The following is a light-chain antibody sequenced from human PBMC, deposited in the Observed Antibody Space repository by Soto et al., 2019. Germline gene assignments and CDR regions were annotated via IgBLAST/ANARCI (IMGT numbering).Light chain of an antibody. CDR2: WAS. Sequence: DIVMTQSPDSLAVSLGERATINCKSSQSVLYSSNNKNYLAWYQQKPGQPPKLLIYWASTRESGVPDRFSGSGSGTDFTLTISSLQAEDVAVYYCQQYYSTPRYNFGQGTKLEIK. CDR3: QQYYSTPRYN. V-gene: IGKV4-1*01. CDR1: QSVLYSSNNKNY. J-gene: IGKJ2*01.